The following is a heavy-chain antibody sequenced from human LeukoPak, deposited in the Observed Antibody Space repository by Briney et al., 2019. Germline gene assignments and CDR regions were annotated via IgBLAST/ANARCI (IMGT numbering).Heavy chain of an antibody. Sequence: GGSLRLSCAASGFTFSAHGMHWVRQAPGKGLEWVAFVRSDGGSEYYADSVKGRFSISRDNSKRTVDLQMNSLRLEDTAIYYCAKDRYSTSSTFTINPFDYWGQGILVTVSS. CDR3: AKDRYSTSSTFTINPFDY. J-gene: IGHJ4*02. CDR1: GFTFSAHG. V-gene: IGHV3-30*02. CDR2: VRSDGGSE. D-gene: IGHD2-2*01.